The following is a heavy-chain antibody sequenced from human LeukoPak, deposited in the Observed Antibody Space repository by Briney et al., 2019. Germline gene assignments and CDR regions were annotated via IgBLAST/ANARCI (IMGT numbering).Heavy chain of an antibody. J-gene: IGHJ4*02. CDR1: GGSISSGGYY. Sequence: PSETLSLTCTVSGGSISSGGYYWSWIRQPPGKGLEWIGYIYHSGSTYYNPSLKSRVTISVDRSKNQFSLKLSSVTAADTAVYYCARGLGVFIAARPGYFDYWGQGTLVTVSS. V-gene: IGHV4-30-2*01. CDR3: ARGLGVFIAARPGYFDY. CDR2: IYHSGST. D-gene: IGHD6-6*01.